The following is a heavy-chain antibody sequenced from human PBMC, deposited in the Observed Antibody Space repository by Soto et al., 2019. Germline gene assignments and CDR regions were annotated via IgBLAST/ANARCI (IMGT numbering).Heavy chain of an antibody. D-gene: IGHD3-3*01. CDR1: GYTFTSYG. CDR3: WREAGYFDFWIAD. J-gene: IGHJ4*02. Sequence: QVHLVQSGAEVKKPGASLKVSCKASGYTFTSYGVNWVRQAPGQGLEWMGWMNPKSGNTGYAQKFQGSVTITRNISISTAYMELSSLTSEDTAVYYCWREAGYFDFWIADWCQGTLVTVSS. CDR2: MNPKSGNT. V-gene: IGHV1-8*01.